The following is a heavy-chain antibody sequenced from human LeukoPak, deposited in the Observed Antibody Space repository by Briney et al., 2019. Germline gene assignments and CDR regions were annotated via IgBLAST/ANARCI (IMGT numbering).Heavy chain of an antibody. Sequence: PGGSLRLSCAASGFTFSSYAMSWVRQAPGKGLEWVSMISGSGGITYYADSVKGRFTISRDNSKNTVYLQMNSLRAEDTAVFYLCKDTVYGDCSGSYDCWGQGTLVTVSS. CDR2: ISGSGGIT. CDR3: CKDTVYGDCSGSYDC. J-gene: IGHJ4*02. D-gene: IGHD3-10*02. CDR1: GFTFSSYA. V-gene: IGHV3-23*01.